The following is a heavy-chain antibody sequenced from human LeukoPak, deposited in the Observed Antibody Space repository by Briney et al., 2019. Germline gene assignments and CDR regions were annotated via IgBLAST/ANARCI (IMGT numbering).Heavy chain of an antibody. Sequence: SETLSLTCTVSGGSISSSSYYWGWLRQPPGKGLEWIGSIYYSGSTSYNPSLKSRVTISVDTSKSQFSLKLSSVTAADTAVYYCARTLWFGEFSEYYFGYWGQGTLVTVSS. CDR3: ARTLWFGEFSEYYFGY. CDR1: GGSISSSSYY. V-gene: IGHV4-39*01. D-gene: IGHD3-10*01. CDR2: IYYSGST. J-gene: IGHJ4*02.